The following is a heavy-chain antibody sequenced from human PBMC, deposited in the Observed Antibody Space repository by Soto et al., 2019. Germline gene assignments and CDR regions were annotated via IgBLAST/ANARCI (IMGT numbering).Heavy chain of an antibody. J-gene: IGHJ6*02. CDR1: ADDFVSYR. CDR2: VRPGDSET. D-gene: IGHD2-8*01. CDR3: ARHVGEVGYCINGVCRMDL. V-gene: IGHV5-51*01. Sequence: GESLKISCKGPADDFVSYRIGWARQVPGKGLEWIGHVRPGDSETRYGPSFHGHVSISADKSISTVYLQWTNLKASDTGVYYCARHVGEVGYCINGVCRMDLWGQGTTVTVSS.